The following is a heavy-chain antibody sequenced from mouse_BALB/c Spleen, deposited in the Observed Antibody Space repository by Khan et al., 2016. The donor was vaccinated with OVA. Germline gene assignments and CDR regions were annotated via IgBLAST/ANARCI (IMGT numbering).Heavy chain of an antibody. CDR3: ARGNYYGYYFDY. CDR2: ISYSGGT. CDR1: GYSITSGYA. V-gene: IGHV3-2*02. D-gene: IGHD1-1*01. Sequence: EVKLEVSGPGLVKPSQSLSLTYTVTGYSITSGYAWNWIRQFPGNKLEWMGYISYSGGTSYNPSLKSRISITRDTSKNQFFLQLNSVTTEDTATYYCARGNYYGYYFDYWGQGTTLTVSS. J-gene: IGHJ2*01.